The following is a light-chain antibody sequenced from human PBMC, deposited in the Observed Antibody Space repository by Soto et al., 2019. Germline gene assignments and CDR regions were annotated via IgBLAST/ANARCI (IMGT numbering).Light chain of an antibody. CDR1: QSVSSSY. V-gene: IGKV3-20*01. CDR2: GAS. J-gene: IGKJ4*01. CDR3: QQFSSYPLT. Sequence: EIMLTQSPGTLSLSQGERATLSCRASQSVSSSYLAWYQQKPGQAPRLLIYGASSRATGIPDRFSGSGSGTEFTLTISSLQSEDFAVYYCQQFSSYPLTFGGGTMV.